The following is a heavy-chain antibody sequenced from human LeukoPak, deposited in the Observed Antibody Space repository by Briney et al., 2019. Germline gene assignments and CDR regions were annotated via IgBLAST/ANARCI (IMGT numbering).Heavy chain of an antibody. CDR1: GYTFTSYD. CDR3: ASSEVGATNFDY. D-gene: IGHD1-26*01. V-gene: IGHV1-8*01. CDR2: MNPNGGNT. Sequence: ASVKVSCKASGYTFTSYDINWVRQATGQGLEWMGWMNPNGGNTGYAQKFQGRGTMTRNTSISTAYMELSSLRSEDTAVYYCASSEVGATNFDYWGQGTLVTVSS. J-gene: IGHJ4*02.